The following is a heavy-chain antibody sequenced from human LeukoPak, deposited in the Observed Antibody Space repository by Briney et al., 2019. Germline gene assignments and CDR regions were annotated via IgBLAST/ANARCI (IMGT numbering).Heavy chain of an antibody. V-gene: IGHV3-7*01. CDR3: ARDKFDIVVVTAIYYYYYMDV. J-gene: IGHJ6*03. CDR2: IKQYGSEK. Sequence: GGSLRLSCAASGFSFSSYWMSWVRQAPGKGLEWVANIKQYGSEKDYVDSVKGRCTISRDNAKNSLYLQMNSLRAEDTAVYYCARDKFDIVVVTAIYYYYYMDVWGKGTTVTVSS. D-gene: IGHD2-21*02. CDR1: GFSFSSYW.